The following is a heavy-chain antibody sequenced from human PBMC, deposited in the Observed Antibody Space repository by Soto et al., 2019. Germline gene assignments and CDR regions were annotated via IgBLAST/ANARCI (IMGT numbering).Heavy chain of an antibody. D-gene: IGHD3-22*01. CDR3: TRHFVAVVIKGLGY. V-gene: IGHV4-39*01. CDR1: GASIDRSNDY. J-gene: IGHJ4*02. CDR2: TYYNGNA. Sequence: SETLSLTCTVSGASIDRSNDYWDWIRQPPGKGLEWIGTTYYNGNAYYNPSLKSRVSMSVDTSKNQFSLKLISVTAADTAVYYCTRHFVAVVIKGLGYWGQGTVVTVSS.